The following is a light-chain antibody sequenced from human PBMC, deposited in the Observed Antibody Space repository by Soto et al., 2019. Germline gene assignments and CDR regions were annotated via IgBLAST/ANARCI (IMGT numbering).Light chain of an antibody. CDR2: EVS. CDR1: SSDTAGYNY. CDR3: SSYTTSNTPLYV. Sequence: QSALTQPASVSGSPGQSITISCTGTSSDTAGYNYVSWYQQHPGKAPKLMIYEVSNRPSGVSNRFSGSQSGNTASLTISRLQAEDEANYYCSSYTTSNTPLYVFGTGTKVTVL. J-gene: IGLJ1*01. V-gene: IGLV2-14*01.